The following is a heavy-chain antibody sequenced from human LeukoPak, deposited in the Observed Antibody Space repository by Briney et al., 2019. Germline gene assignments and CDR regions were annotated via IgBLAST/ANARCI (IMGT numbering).Heavy chain of an antibody. D-gene: IGHD3-10*02. CDR3: AELGITMIGGV. J-gene: IGHJ6*04. V-gene: IGHV3-7*01. Sequence: GGSLRLSCAASGFIFSGYWMSWVRQAPGEGLEWVANIKQDGSDKYYVGSVKGRFTISRDNAKNSLYLQMNSLRAEDTAVYYCAELGITMIGGVWGKGTTVTISS. CDR1: GFIFSGYW. CDR2: IKQDGSDK.